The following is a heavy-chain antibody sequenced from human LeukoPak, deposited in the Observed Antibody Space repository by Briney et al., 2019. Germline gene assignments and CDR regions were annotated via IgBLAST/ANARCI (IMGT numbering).Heavy chain of an antibody. Sequence: GGSLRLSCAASGFTFSSYAMSWVRQAPGKGLEWASAISGSGGSTYYADSVKGRFTISRDNSKNTLYLQMNSLRAEDTAVYYCAKAPSAEAGTPYDFDYWGQGTLVTVSS. D-gene: IGHD6-19*01. J-gene: IGHJ4*02. V-gene: IGHV3-23*01. CDR1: GFTFSSYA. CDR2: ISGSGGST. CDR3: AKAPSAEAGTPYDFDY.